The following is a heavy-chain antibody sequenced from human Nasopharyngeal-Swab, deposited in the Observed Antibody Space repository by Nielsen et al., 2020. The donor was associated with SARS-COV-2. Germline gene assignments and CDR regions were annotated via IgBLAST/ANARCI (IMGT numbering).Heavy chain of an antibody. CDR1: GGSISSYY. Sequence: SETLSLTFTVSGGSISSYYWSWIRQPPGKGLEWIGYIYYSGSTNYNPSLKSRVTISVDTSKNQFSLKLSSVTAADTALYYCARAGVGGAFDIWGQGTMVTVSS. J-gene: IGHJ3*02. V-gene: IGHV4-59*01. D-gene: IGHD3-16*01. CDR3: ARAGVGGAFDI. CDR2: IYYSGST.